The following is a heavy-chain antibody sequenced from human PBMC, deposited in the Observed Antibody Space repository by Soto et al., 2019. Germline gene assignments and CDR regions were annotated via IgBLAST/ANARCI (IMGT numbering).Heavy chain of an antibody. V-gene: IGHV1-18*04. CDR2: ISAYNGNT. J-gene: IGHJ6*01. Sequence: QGQLVQSGAEVTKPGASVKVSCKASGYTFTSYGISWLRQAPGQGLEWRGWISAYNGNTNYAQKLQVRVTMTTDKATSTAYMELRSLRSDATAVYSCARDPRGLYATEYYYSMDVCEQGTTLTVSS. D-gene: IGHD2-8*01. CDR1: GYTFTSYG. CDR3: ARDPRGLYATEYYYSMDV.